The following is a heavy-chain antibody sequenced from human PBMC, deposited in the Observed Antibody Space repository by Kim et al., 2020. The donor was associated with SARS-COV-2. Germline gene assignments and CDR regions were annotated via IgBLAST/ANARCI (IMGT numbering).Heavy chain of an antibody. V-gene: IGHV3-33*08. CDR1: GFVFAACT. CDR3: TREWTGPHDH. J-gene: IGHJ5*02. CDR2: IRPDGSTR. D-gene: IGHD5-12*01. Sequence: GGSLRLSCAASGFVFAACTMHWVRQAPGKGLEWVAIIRPDGSTRGYADSVRGRFTISRDNSKNTLNLQMNSLRVEDTATYYCTREWTGPHDHWGQGVLVTVSS.